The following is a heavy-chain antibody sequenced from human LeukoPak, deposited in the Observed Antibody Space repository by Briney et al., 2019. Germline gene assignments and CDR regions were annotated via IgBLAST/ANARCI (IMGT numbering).Heavy chain of an antibody. CDR1: GYTFTSYG. CDR2: TNPSAGST. J-gene: IGHJ5*02. CDR3: ARQRDSNWFDP. Sequence: ASVKVSCKASGYTFTSYGISWVRQAPGQGLEWMGITNPSAGSTTYAQNFQGRVTMTRDTSTNTVYMELNSLRSDDTAVYYCARQRDSNWFDPWGQGTLVTVSS. V-gene: IGHV1-46*01. D-gene: IGHD4-11*01.